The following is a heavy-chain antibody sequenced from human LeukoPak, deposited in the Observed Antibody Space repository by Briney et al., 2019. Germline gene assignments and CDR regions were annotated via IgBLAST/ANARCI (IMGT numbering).Heavy chain of an antibody. D-gene: IGHD5-12*01. CDR3: AREGSGYDLYYYYYGMDV. CDR1: GFTFSSYA. V-gene: IGHV3-30-3*01. Sequence: PGRSLRLSCAASGFTFSSYAMHWVRQAPGKGLEWVAVISYDGSNKYYADSVKGRFTISRDNSKNTLYLQMNSLRAEDTAVYYRAREGSGYDLYYYYYGMDVWGQGTTVTVSS. J-gene: IGHJ6*02. CDR2: ISYDGSNK.